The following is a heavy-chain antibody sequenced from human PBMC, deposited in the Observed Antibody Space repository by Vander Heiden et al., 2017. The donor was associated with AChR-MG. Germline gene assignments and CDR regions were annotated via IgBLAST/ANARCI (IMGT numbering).Heavy chain of an antibody. V-gene: IGHV3-21*01. CDR1: GFTFSSYS. Sequence: EVQLVESGGGLVKPGGSLRLSCAASGFTFSSYSMNWVRQAPGKGLEWVSSISSSSSYIYYADSVKGRFTISRDNAKNSLYLQMNSLRAEDTAVYYCARDSPYPHSSGWLWGQGTLVTVSS. J-gene: IGHJ4*02. CDR3: ARDSPYPHSSGWL. D-gene: IGHD6-19*01. CDR2: ISSSSSYI.